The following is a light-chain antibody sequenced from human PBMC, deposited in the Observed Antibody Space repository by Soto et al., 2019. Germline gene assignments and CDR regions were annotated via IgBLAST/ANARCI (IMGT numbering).Light chain of an antibody. CDR3: QQYNSYWT. J-gene: IGKJ1*01. Sequence: DIQMTPSPSTLSASVGDRVTITCRASQSISSWLAWYQQKPGKAPKLLIYDASSLESGVPSRFSCSGSGTEFTLTISSLKPDDFATYYCQQYNSYWTFGLGTKVDIK. CDR1: QSISSW. V-gene: IGKV1-5*01. CDR2: DAS.